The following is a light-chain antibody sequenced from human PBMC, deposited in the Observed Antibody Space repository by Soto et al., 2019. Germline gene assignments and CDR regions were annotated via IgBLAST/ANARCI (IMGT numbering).Light chain of an antibody. J-gene: IGKJ1*01. CDR2: LGS. Sequence: DIVMTQSPLSLPVTPGEPASISCRSSQSLLHSNGYNYLDWYLQKPGQSPQLLIYLGSTRASGVPDRFSGSGSGTEFTLKISRVEAADVGVYYCMQALQSPRTFGQGTKVEIK. V-gene: IGKV2-28*01. CDR1: QSLLHSNGYNY. CDR3: MQALQSPRT.